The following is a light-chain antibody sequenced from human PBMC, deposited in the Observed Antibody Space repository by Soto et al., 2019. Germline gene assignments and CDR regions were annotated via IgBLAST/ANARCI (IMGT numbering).Light chain of an antibody. CDR3: QESYSVLWGT. J-gene: IGKJ1*01. CDR1: QSINNC. Sequence: DIQMTQSPSSLSASVGDRVTITCRTSQSINNCLNWYQQKPGKAPKLLIYGASSLQGGVPLRFSGRGSGTDFTLTISSLQPEDFATYYCQESYSVLWGTCGQGTKVEIK. CDR2: GAS. V-gene: IGKV1-39*01.